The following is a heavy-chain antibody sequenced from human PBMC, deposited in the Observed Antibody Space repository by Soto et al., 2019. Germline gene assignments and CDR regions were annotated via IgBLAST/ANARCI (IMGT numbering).Heavy chain of an antibody. J-gene: IGHJ6*03. CDR1: GFTFSSYG. V-gene: IGHV3-33*01. CDR3: ARGRLTTRVTTVGDYYYYMDV. CDR2: IWYDGSNK. Sequence: QVQLVESGGGVVQPGRSLRLSCAASGFTFSSYGMHWVRQAPGKGLEWVAVIWYDGSNKYYADSVKGRFAISRDKSKNTLYLQMNSLRAEDTAVYYCARGRLTTRVTTVGDYYYYMDVWGQGTTVTVSS. D-gene: IGHD4-17*01.